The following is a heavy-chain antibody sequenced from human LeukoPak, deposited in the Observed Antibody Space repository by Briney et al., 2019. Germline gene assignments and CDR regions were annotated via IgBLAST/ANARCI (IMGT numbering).Heavy chain of an antibody. J-gene: IGHJ4*02. CDR1: GGSISSSSDY. D-gene: IGHD1-1*01. Sequence: SETLSLTCTVSGGSISSSSDYWGWIRRPPAKGLEWIGYIHYSGSTYYNPSLKSRVTISVDTTKNQFSLKLSSVTAADTAVYYCARDYNWWYFDYWGQGTLVTVSS. V-gene: IGHV4-39*07. CDR3: ARDYNWWYFDY. CDR2: IHYSGST.